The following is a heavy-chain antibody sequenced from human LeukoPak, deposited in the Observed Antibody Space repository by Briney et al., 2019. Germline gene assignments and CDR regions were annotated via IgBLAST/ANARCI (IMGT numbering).Heavy chain of an antibody. D-gene: IGHD2-15*01. Sequence: ASVKVSCKASGGTFISYAISWVRQAPGRGLEWMGGIIPIFGTANYAQKFQGRVTITADESTSTAYMELSSLRSEDTAVYYCARGYCSGGSCYSGYYFDYWGQGTLVTVSS. CDR1: GGTFISYA. J-gene: IGHJ4*02. V-gene: IGHV1-69*13. CDR3: ARGYCSGGSCYSGYYFDY. CDR2: IIPIFGTA.